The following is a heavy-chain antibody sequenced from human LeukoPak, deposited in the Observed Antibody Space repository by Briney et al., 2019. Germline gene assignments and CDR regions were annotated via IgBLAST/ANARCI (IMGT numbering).Heavy chain of an antibody. CDR1: GRSFSGYY. V-gene: IGHV4-34*01. D-gene: IGHD2-15*01. CDR3: ARGQRDIVVVVAAEFDY. Sequence: SETLSLTCAVYGRSFSGYYWSWIRQPPGKGLEWIGEINHSGSTNYNPSLKSRVTISVDTSKNQFSLKLRSVTAADTAVYYCARGQRDIVVVVAAEFDYWGQGTLVTVSS. CDR2: INHSGST. J-gene: IGHJ4*02.